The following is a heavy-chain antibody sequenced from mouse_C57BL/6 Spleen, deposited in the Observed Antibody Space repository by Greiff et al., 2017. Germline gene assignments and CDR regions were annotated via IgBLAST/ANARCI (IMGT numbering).Heavy chain of an antibody. D-gene: IGHD1-1*01. V-gene: IGHV1-82*01. CDR1: GYAFSSSW. Sequence: VQLQQSGPELVKPGASVKISCKASGYAFSSSWMNWVKQRPGKGLEWIGRIYPGDGDTNYNGKFKGKATLTADKSSSTAYMQLSSLTSEDSAVYFCARNYYGSSYAMDYWGQVTSVTVSS. CDR2: IYPGDGDT. CDR3: ARNYYGSSYAMDY. J-gene: IGHJ4*01.